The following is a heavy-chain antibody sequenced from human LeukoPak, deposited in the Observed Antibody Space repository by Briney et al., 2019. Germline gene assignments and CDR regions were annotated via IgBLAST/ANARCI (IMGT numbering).Heavy chain of an antibody. CDR1: GGSISSGSYY. CDR3: ARGGAPYRSYDSSGYYYYY. Sequence: PSQTLSLTCTVSGGSISSGSYYWSWIRQPAGKGLEWIGRIYTSGSTNYNPSLKSRVTISVDRSKNQFSLKLSSVTAADTAVYYCARGGAPYRSYDSSGYYYYYWGQGTLVTVSS. V-gene: IGHV4-61*02. CDR2: IYTSGST. D-gene: IGHD3-22*01. J-gene: IGHJ4*02.